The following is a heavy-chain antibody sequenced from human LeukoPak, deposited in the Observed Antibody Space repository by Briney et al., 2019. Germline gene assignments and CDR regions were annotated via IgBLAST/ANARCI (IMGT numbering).Heavy chain of an antibody. J-gene: IGHJ4*02. D-gene: IGHD3-3*01. CDR2: FDPEDGET. CDR3: ATYILWSGYLRH. Sequence: VGSVKVSFKVSGYTLTELSMHWVRQAPGKGLEWMGGFDPEDGETIYAQKFQGRVTMTEDTSTDTAYMELSSLRSEDTAVYYCATYILWSGYLRHWGQGTLVTVSS. V-gene: IGHV1-24*01. CDR1: GYTLTELS.